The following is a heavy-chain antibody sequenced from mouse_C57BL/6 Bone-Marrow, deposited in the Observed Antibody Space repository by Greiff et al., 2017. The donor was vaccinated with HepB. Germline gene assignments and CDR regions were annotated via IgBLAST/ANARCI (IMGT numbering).Heavy chain of an antibody. CDR3: ARDANCTTVVPYYFDY. V-gene: IGHV7-1*01. D-gene: IGHD1-1*01. CDR2: SRNKANDYTT. Sequence: EVKVVESGGGLVQSGRSLRLSCATSGFTFSDFYMEWVRQAPGKGLEWIAASRNKANDYTTEYSASVKGRFIVSRDTSQSILYLQMNALRAEDTAIYYCARDANCTTVVPYYFDYWGQGTTLTVSS. CDR1: GFTFSDFY. J-gene: IGHJ2*01.